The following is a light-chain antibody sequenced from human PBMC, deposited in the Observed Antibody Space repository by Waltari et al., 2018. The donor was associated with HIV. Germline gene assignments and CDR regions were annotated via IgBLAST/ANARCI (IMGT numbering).Light chain of an antibody. V-gene: IGLV2-14*01. J-gene: IGLJ1*01. CDR2: EVT. CDR3: SSYTSTSTQV. CDR1: SSDVGGYNY. Sequence: QSALTQPASVSGSPGRSITISCSGTSSDVGGYNYVSWYQQHPGKAPKLMIYEVTNRPSGVSNRFSGSKSGNTASLTISGLQPEDEADYYCSSYTSTSTQVFGTGTTVTVL.